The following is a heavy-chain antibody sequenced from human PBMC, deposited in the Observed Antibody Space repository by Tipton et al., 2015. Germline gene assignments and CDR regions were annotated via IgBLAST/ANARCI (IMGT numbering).Heavy chain of an antibody. J-gene: IGHJ5*02. Sequence: TLSPTFTVSGASISSPNSFWGWIRQSPGKGLEWIGSILHRGTTYYNPSLRSRVSLSIDTSSNQFSLSLTSVTAADTALYYCARHVFIQGSWYQWFDPWGQGTLVTVS. CDR3: ARHVFIQGSWYQWFDP. CDR1: GASISSPNSF. CDR2: ILHRGTT. D-gene: IGHD6-13*01. V-gene: IGHV4-39*01.